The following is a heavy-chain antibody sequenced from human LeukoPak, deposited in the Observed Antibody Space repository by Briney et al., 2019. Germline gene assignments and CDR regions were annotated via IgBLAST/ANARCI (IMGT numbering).Heavy chain of an antibody. CDR3: ARTHGYSYGSFDY. J-gene: IGHJ4*02. V-gene: IGHV3-30*03. CDR2: ISYDGSNK. Sequence: GGSLRLSCAASGFTFSSYGMHWVRQAPGKGLEWVAVISYDGSNKYYADSVKGRFTISRDNSKNTLYLQMNSLRAEDTAVYYCARTHGYSYGSFDYWGQGTMVTVSS. CDR1: GFTFSSYG. D-gene: IGHD5-18*01.